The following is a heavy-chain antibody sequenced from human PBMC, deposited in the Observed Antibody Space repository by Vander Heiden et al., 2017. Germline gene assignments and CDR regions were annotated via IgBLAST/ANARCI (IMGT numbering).Heavy chain of an antibody. Sequence: EVQLLESGGGLVQPGGSLRLSCAASGFTFSRYAMSWVRQAPGKGLEWVSAISGSGGSTYYADSVKGRFTISRDNSKNTLYLQMNSLRAEDTAVYYCAKDDLFLITGTPFDYWGQGTLVTVSS. CDR3: AKDDLFLITGTPFDY. D-gene: IGHD1-20*01. J-gene: IGHJ4*02. CDR2: ISGSGGST. CDR1: GFTFSRYA. V-gene: IGHV3-23*01.